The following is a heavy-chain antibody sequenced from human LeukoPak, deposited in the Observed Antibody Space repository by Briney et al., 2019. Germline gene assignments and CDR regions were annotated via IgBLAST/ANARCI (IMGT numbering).Heavy chain of an antibody. CDR2: ISGSGGST. D-gene: IGHD1-26*01. CDR3: AKVGWELLTYFDY. J-gene: IGHJ4*02. V-gene: IGHV3-23*01. CDR1: GFTFSSYA. Sequence: GRSLRLSCAASGFTFSSYAMSWVRQAPGKGLEWVSAISGSGGSTYYADSVKGRFTISRDNSKNTLYLQMNSLRAEDTAVYYCAKVGWELLTYFDYWGQGTLVTVSS.